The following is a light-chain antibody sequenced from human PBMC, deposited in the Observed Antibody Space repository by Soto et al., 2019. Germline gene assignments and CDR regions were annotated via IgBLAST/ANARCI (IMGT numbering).Light chain of an antibody. CDR3: HHNYGIHA. J-gene: IGKJ5*01. CDR1: QTISSP. Sequence: DIQMTQSPSSLSSSVGYIVTITCRASQTISSPLSWYQQKPGKVPELLIYATSRLQSGVPSRFSGSRYGTDFTLTISSLQPEDFATYYCHHNYGIHAFGQGTRMEIK. V-gene: IGKV1-39*01. CDR2: ATS.